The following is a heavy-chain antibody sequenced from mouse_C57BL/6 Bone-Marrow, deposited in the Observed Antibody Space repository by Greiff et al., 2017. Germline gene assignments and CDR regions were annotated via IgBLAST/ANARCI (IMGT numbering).Heavy chain of an antibody. J-gene: IGHJ3*01. V-gene: IGHV1-82*01. Sequence: VQLQESGPELVKPGASVKISCKASGYAFSSSWMNWVKQRPGKGLEWIGRIYPGDGDTNYNGKFKGKATLTADKSSSTAYMQLSSLTSEDSAVYFCARSGTFAYWGQGTLVTVSA. CDR3: ARSGTFAY. CDR2: IYPGDGDT. CDR1: GYAFSSSW. D-gene: IGHD3-1*01.